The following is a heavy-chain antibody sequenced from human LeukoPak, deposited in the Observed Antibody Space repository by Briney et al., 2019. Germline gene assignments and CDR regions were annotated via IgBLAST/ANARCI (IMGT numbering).Heavy chain of an antibody. CDR1: GYTLTELS. Sequence: GASVKVSCKVSGYTLTELSMHWVRQAPGKGLEWMGGFDPEDGETIYAQKFQGRATMTEDTSTDTAYMELSSLRSEDMAVYYCATYQLGAFDIWGQGTMVTVSS. CDR3: ATYQLGAFDI. J-gene: IGHJ3*02. CDR2: FDPEDGET. V-gene: IGHV1-24*01. D-gene: IGHD2-2*01.